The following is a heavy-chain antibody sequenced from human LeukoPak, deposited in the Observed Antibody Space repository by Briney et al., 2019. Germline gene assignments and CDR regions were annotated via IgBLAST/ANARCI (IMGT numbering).Heavy chain of an antibody. J-gene: IGHJ6*03. CDR3: ARSGNNYYYYMDV. V-gene: IGHV3-7*01. Sequence: GGSLRLSCAASGFTFSTYEMSWVRQAPGKGLEWVAYIKQDGSEKYYVDSVKGRFTISRDNAKNSLYLQVNSLRAEDTAVYYCARSGNNYYYYMDVWGKGTTVTISS. D-gene: IGHD2/OR15-2a*01. CDR1: GFTFSTYE. CDR2: IKQDGSEK.